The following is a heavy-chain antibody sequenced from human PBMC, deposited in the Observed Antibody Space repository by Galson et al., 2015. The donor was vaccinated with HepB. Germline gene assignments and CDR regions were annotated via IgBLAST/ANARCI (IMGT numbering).Heavy chain of an antibody. CDR1: GGSISSSSYY. J-gene: IGHJ4*02. Sequence: SETLSLTCTVSGGSISSSSYYWGWIRQPPGKGLEWIGSIYYSGSTYYNPSLKSRVTISVDTSKNQFSLKLSSVTAADTAVYYCALNHRGVIDYWGQGTLVTVSS. CDR2: IYYSGST. V-gene: IGHV4-39*01. D-gene: IGHD3-10*01. CDR3: ALNHRGVIDY.